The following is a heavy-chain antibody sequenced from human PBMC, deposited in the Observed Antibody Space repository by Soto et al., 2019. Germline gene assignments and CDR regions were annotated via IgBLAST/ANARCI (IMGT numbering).Heavy chain of an antibody. CDR1: GYSFTSYW. Sequence: GESLKISCKGSGYSFTSYWISWVCQMPGKGLEWMGRIDPSDSYTNYSPSFQGHVTISADKSISTAYLQWSSLKASDTAMYYCARSGDTKPPAYYYYGMDVWGQGTTVTVSS. CDR3: ARSGDTKPPAYYYYGMDV. D-gene: IGHD2-8*01. V-gene: IGHV5-10-1*01. J-gene: IGHJ6*02. CDR2: IDPSDSYT.